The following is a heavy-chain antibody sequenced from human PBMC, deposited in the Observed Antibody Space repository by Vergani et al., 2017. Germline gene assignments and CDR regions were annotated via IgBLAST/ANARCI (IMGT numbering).Heavy chain of an antibody. CDR3: ARRGGTVTPPYFDY. Sequence: QVQLVESGGGVVQPGRSLSLSCAASGFTFSSYAMHWVRQAPGKGLEWVAVISYDASNKYYADSVKGRFTISSDNSMNPLYLQMTTLRAEDTAVYYCARRGGTVTPPYFDYWGQGTLVTVSS. D-gene: IGHD4-17*01. V-gene: IGHV3-30-3*01. CDR2: ISYDASNK. J-gene: IGHJ4*02. CDR1: GFTFSSYA.